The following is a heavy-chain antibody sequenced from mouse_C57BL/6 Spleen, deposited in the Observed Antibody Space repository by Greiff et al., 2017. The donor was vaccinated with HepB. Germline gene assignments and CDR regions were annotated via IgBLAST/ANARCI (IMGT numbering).Heavy chain of an antibody. V-gene: IGHV3-6*01. CDR1: GYSITSGYY. Sequence: EVKLLESGPGLVKPSQSLSLTCSVTGYSITSGYYWNWIRQFPGNKLEWMGYISYDGSNNYNPSLKNRISITRDTSKNQFFLKLNSVTTEDTATYYCASLYYYGSSSFAYWGQGTLVTVSA. CDR2: ISYDGSN. CDR3: ASLYYYGSSSFAY. J-gene: IGHJ3*01. D-gene: IGHD1-1*01.